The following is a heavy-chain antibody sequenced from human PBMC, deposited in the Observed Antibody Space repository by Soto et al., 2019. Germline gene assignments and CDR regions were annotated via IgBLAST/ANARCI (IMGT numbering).Heavy chain of an antibody. D-gene: IGHD5-18*01. CDR3: ARDGGGRRGYSYGYFAY. Sequence: PSETLSLTCTVSGGSISSGDYYWSWIRQPPGKGLEWIGYIYYSGSTYYNPSLKSRVTISVDTSKNQFSLKLSSVTAADTAVYYCARDGGGRRGYSYGYFAYWGQGTLVTVSS. V-gene: IGHV4-30-4*01. CDR2: IYYSGST. CDR1: GGSISSGDYY. J-gene: IGHJ4*02.